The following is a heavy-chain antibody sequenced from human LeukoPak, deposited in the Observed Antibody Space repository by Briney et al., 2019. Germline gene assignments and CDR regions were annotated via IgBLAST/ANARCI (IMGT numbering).Heavy chain of an antibody. J-gene: IGHJ4*02. V-gene: IGHV3-21*01. Sequence: GGSLRLSCAASGFTFSSYGMHWVRQAPGKGLEWVSSISSSSSYIYYADSVKGRFTISRDNAKNSLYLQMNSLRAEDTAVYYCARDETEMATIWKSQPIDYWGQGTLVTVSS. CDR2: ISSSSSYI. CDR1: GFTFSSYG. CDR3: ARDETEMATIWKSQPIDY. D-gene: IGHD5-24*01.